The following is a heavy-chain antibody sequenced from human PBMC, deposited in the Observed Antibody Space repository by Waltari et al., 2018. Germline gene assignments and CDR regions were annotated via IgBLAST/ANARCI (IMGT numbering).Heavy chain of an antibody. CDR1: GGSITSSRHY. J-gene: IGHJ3*01. V-gene: IGHV4-39*01. Sequence: QLQLQESGPGLVKPSETLSLTCSVSGGSITSSRHYWGWIRQPPGQGLEWIGTISYTGATYSSPSLNSRFTVSRDTSKNQWSLTLGSVTASDTAVYYCATYIGASVGTAAFDVWGQGAMVTVSS. CDR3: ATYIGASVGTAAFDV. CDR2: ISYTGAT. D-gene: IGHD5-12*01.